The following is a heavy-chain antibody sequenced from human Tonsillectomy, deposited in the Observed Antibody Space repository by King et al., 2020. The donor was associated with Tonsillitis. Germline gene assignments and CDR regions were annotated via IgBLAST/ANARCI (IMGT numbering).Heavy chain of an antibody. J-gene: IGHJ6*02. CDR1: GYTFTGYY. D-gene: IGHD3-10*01. V-gene: IGHV1-2*02. CDR3: ARTPGRQYGSRKGPYYGMHV. Sequence: QLVQSGAEVKKPGASVKVSCKASGYTFTGYYMHWVRQAPGQGLEWMGWINPNSGGTNYAQKFQGRVTMTRDTSISTAYMELSRLRSDDTAVYYCARTPGRQYGSRKGPYYGMHVWGQGTTVTVSS. CDR2: INPNSGGT.